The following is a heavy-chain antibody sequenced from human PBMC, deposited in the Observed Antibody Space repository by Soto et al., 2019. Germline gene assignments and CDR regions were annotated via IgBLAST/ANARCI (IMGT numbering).Heavy chain of an antibody. CDR2: ISIDGNTI. V-gene: IGHV3-74*01. J-gene: IGHJ4*02. CDR3: ASRKCEWLIPGEY. D-gene: IGHD3-3*01. Sequence: EVQLVESGGDLIQPGGSLRLSCAASGFTFRSSWMHWVRQAPGKGLAWVSRISIDGNTINYADSVKGRFTISRDNAKSTLSLKMNSLRAEDTAVYYCASRKCEWLIPGEYWGQGTLVTVFS. CDR1: GFTFRSSW.